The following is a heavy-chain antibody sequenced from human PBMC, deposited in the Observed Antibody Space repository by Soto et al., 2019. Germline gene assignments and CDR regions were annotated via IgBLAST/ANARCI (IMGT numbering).Heavy chain of an antibody. V-gene: IGHV3-21*01. J-gene: IGHJ4*02. CDR1: GFTFSSYS. CDR3: ARDPYYDTSGYPYYFDY. Sequence: PGGSLRLSCAASGFTFSSYSMNWVRQAPGKGLEWVSSISSSSSYIYYADSVKGRFTISRDNAKNSLYLQMNSLRAEDTAVYYCARDPYYDTSGYPYYFDYWGQGTLVTVSS. D-gene: IGHD3-22*01. CDR2: ISSSSSYI.